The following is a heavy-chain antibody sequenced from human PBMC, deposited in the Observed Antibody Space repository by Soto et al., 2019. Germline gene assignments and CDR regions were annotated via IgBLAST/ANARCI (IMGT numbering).Heavy chain of an antibody. D-gene: IGHD3-16*01. CDR2: ISDSGVNT. Sequence: EVQLLESGGDLVHPGESLRLSCAASGFLSGNYAMDWIRQAPGTGLEWVSAISDSGVNTYYADSVKGRFTISRDNSKNALYLEMKSLRAGDTAVYYCIKEARGHSYARLWGPGTPVTVSS. CDR3: IKEARGHSYARL. V-gene: IGHV3-23*01. CDR1: GFLSGNYA. J-gene: IGHJ4*02.